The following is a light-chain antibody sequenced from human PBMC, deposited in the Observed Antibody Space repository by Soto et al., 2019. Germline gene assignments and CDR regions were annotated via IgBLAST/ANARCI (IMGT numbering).Light chain of an antibody. CDR3: QQFGSSPPVST. V-gene: IGKV3-20*01. CDR1: QSVSSSY. CDR2: GAS. Sequence: EIVLTQSPGTLSLSPGERATLSCRASQSVSSSYLAWYQQKPGQAPRLLIYGASSRATGIPDRFSGSGSGTDFTLTISRLEPEDVAVYYCQQFGSSPPVSTFGQGTKVDIK. J-gene: IGKJ1*01.